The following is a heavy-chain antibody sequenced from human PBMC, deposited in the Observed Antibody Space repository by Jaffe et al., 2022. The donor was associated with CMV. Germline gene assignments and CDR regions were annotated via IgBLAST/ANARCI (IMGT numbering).Heavy chain of an antibody. CDR3: ARGFLRLGELSLLGYFDY. CDR2: INPSGGST. CDR1: GYTFTSYY. J-gene: IGHJ4*02. Sequence: QVQLVQSGAEVKKPGASVKVSCKASGYTFTSYYMHWVRQAPGQGLEWMGIINPSGGSTSYAQKFQGRVTMTRDTSTSTVYMELSSLRSEDTAVYYCARGFLRLGELSLLGYFDYWGQGTLVTVSS. V-gene: IGHV1-46*01. D-gene: IGHD3-16*02.